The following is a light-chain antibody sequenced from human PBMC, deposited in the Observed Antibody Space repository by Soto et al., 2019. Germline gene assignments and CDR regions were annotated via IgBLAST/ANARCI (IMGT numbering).Light chain of an antibody. Sequence: QSALTQPPSASGSPGQSVTISCTGTSSDVGGYNYVSWYQQYPGKAPKVMIYEVSKRPSGVPDRFSGSKSGNTASLTVSGLQAEDEADYYCSSFAGSNNPVVFGGGTKLNVL. CDR3: SSFAGSNNPVV. CDR1: SSDVGGYNY. J-gene: IGLJ2*01. CDR2: EVS. V-gene: IGLV2-8*01.